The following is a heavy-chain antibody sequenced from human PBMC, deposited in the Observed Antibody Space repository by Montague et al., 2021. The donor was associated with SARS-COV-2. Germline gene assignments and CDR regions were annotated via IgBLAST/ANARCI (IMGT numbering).Heavy chain of an antibody. CDR1: GGSLSGYY. Sequence: SETLSLTCAVYGGSLSGYYWAWIRQTPAKGLEWIGEINHGGSTNYNPSLKSRLTISVDTSKKQFSLKLNSMTAADTAVYYCARGADYDFWSGFLRYKWFDPWGLGTPVTVSS. V-gene: IGHV4-34*01. J-gene: IGHJ5*02. CDR3: ARGADYDFWSGFLRYKWFDP. CDR2: INHGGST. D-gene: IGHD3-3*01.